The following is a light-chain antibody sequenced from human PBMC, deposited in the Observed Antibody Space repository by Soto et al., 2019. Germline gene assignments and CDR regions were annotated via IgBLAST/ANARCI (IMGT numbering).Light chain of an antibody. V-gene: IGKV1-5*01. CDR2: DAS. CDR3: QQYNSYSWT. CDR1: QSISSW. J-gene: IGKJ1*01. Sequence: DIQMTQSPDTLSASVGDRVTITCRASQSISSWLAWYQQKPGKAPKLLIYDASSLESGVPSRFSGSGSGTEFTLTISSLQPDDFATYYCQQYNSYSWTFGQGTKVDI.